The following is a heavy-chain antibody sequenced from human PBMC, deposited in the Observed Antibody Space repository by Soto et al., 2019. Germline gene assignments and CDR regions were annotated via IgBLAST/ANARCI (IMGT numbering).Heavy chain of an antibody. Sequence: GGSLRLSCAASGFTFSNAWMNWVRQAPGKGLEWVGRIKSKTDGGTTDYAAPVKGRFTISRDDSKNTLYLQMNSLKTEDTAVYYCTTNSYGYYYYGMDVWGQGTTVTVSS. V-gene: IGHV3-15*07. J-gene: IGHJ6*02. CDR3: TTNSYGYYYYGMDV. CDR1: GFTFSNAW. CDR2: IKSKTDGGTT. D-gene: IGHD5-18*01.